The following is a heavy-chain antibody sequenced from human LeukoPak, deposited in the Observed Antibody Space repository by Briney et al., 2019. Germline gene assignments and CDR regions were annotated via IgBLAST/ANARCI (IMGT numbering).Heavy chain of an antibody. CDR2: VYYSGST. CDR1: GGSISSSAYY. V-gene: IGHV4-39*01. J-gene: IGHJ6*03. Sequence: SETLSLTCTVSGGSISSSAYYWGWIRQSPGKGLEWIGDVYYSGSTFYNPSLMSRVTISAGTSMNQFSLKLSSVTAADTAVYYCARHSFYYYYYIDVWGKGTTVIVSS. CDR3: ARHSFYYYYYIDV.